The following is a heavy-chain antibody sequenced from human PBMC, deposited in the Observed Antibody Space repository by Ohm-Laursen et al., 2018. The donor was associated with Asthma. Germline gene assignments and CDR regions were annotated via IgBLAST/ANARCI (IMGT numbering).Heavy chain of an antibody. Sequence: TLSLTCTVSGGSIKSGIYYWSWIRQPPGKGLEWIAYIYFTGSTYYNPSLKSRVALSIDTSTGQFSLKLSSVTAADTAVYYCAREMTVETRAFDIWGQGRMVTVSS. CDR3: AREMTVETRAFDI. CDR2: IYFTGST. CDR1: GGSIKSGIYY. J-gene: IGHJ3*02. V-gene: IGHV4-31*03. D-gene: IGHD4-23*01.